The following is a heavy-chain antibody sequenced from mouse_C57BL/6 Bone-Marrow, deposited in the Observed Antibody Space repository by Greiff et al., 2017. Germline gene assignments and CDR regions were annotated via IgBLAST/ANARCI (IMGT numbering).Heavy chain of an antibody. V-gene: IGHV1-59*01. CDR3: ARGGNYPAWFAY. J-gene: IGHJ3*01. CDR1: GYTFTSYW. CDR2: IGPSDSST. D-gene: IGHD2-1*01. Sequence: QVQLQQPGAGLVRPGTSVTLSCTASGYTFTSYWMHWVKQRPGQGLEWIGVIGPSDSSTNYNPKFKGKATLTVDTYSSTAYMQLSSLTSEDSAVYDCARGGNYPAWFAYWGQGTLVTVSA.